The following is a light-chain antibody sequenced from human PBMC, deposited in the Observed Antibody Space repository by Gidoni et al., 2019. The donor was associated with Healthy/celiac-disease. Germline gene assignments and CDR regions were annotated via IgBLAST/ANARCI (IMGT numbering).Light chain of an antibody. CDR2: GAS. CDR3: QQYGSSPWT. Sequence: IMLTHSPGTLSFSPGERATLSCRASQSVSSSYLAWYQQKPGQAPRLLIYGASSRATGIPDRFSGSGSGTDFTLTISRLEPEDFAVYYCQQYGSSPWTFGQGTKVEIK. CDR1: QSVSSSY. V-gene: IGKV3-20*01. J-gene: IGKJ1*01.